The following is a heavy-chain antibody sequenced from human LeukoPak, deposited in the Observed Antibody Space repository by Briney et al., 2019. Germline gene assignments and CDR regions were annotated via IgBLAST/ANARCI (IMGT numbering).Heavy chain of an antibody. V-gene: IGHV4-34*01. J-gene: IGHJ6*03. D-gene: IGHD2-2*01. CDR3: ARCRSSTSWKRRYMDV. CDR2: INHSGST. CDR1: GGSFSGYY. Sequence: SETLSLTCAVYGGSFSGYYWSWIRQPPGKGLEWIGEINHSGSTNYNPSFKSRVTISVDTSKNQFSLKLSSVTAADTAVYYCARCRSSTSWKRRYMDVWGKGTTVTVSS.